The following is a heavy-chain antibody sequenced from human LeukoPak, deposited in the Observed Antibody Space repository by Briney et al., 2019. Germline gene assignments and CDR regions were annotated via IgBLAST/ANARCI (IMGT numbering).Heavy chain of an antibody. CDR1: GLTFNNHA. CDR3: AKGGLQPGDGAFDI. Sequence: PGGSLRLSCAASGLTFNNHAMSWVRQPPGKGLEWVSSIRGSGGTTYYADSVKGRFTSSRDNSKNTLYLQMNSLRAEDSAVYYCAKGGLQPGDGAFDIWGQGTMVTVSP. D-gene: IGHD7-27*01. CDR2: IRGSGGTT. V-gene: IGHV3-23*01. J-gene: IGHJ3*02.